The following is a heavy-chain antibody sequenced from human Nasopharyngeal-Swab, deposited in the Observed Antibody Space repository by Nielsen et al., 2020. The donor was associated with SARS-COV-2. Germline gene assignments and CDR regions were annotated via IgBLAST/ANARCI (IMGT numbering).Heavy chain of an antibody. CDR2: IYYSGST. CDR1: GGSISSSSYY. Sequence: SETLSLTCTVSGGSISSSSYYWGWIRQPPGKGLEWIGSIYYSGSTYYNPSLKSRVTISVDTSKNQFSLKLSSVTAADTAVYYCARAVEDGSGWYWFDPWGQGTLVTVSS. V-gene: IGHV4-39*01. J-gene: IGHJ5*02. D-gene: IGHD6-19*01. CDR3: ARAVEDGSGWYWFDP.